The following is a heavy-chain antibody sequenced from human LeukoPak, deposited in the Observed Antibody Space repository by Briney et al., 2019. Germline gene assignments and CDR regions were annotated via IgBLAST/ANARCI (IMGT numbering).Heavy chain of an antibody. Sequence: PSETLSLTCTASGDSISSYYWSWIRQPPGKGLEWIGYIYYSGSTNYNPSLKSRVTISVDTSKNQFSLKLSSVTAADTAVYYCAISSGGRNYYGVDVWGQGTTVTVSS. D-gene: IGHD2-15*01. CDR3: AISSGGRNYYGVDV. V-gene: IGHV4-59*08. CDR2: IYYSGST. CDR1: GDSISSYY. J-gene: IGHJ6*02.